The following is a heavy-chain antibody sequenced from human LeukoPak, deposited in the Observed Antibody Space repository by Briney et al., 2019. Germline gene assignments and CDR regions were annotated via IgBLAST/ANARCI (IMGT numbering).Heavy chain of an antibody. CDR2: IYYSGST. D-gene: IGHD6-19*01. CDR1: GGSISSYY. J-gene: IGHJ6*02. Sequence: SETLSLTCTASGGSISSYYWSWIRQPPGKGLEWIGYIYYSGSTNYNPSLKSRVTISVDTSKNQFSLKLSSVTAADTAVYYCARAKISSGWYYYGMDVWGQGTTVTVSS. CDR3: ARAKISSGWYYYGMDV. V-gene: IGHV4-59*01.